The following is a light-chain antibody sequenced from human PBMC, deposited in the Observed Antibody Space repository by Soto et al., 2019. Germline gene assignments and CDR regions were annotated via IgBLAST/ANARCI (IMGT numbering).Light chain of an antibody. Sequence: EIVMTQSPATLSVSPGERATLSCRASQSVSSNLAWYQQRPGPAPRLLIYSASTRATGIPARFSGSGSGTEFTLTISSLQSEDFAVYYCHQYNHWLTWTFGQGTKVDIK. V-gene: IGKV3-15*01. J-gene: IGKJ1*01. CDR3: HQYNHWLTWT. CDR1: QSVSSN. CDR2: SAS.